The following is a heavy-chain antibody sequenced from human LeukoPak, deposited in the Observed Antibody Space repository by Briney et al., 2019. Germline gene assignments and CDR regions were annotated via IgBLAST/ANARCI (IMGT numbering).Heavy chain of an antibody. Sequence: PGGSLRLSCAASGFTFSSYEMNWVRQAPGKGLEWVSYISSSGSTIYYADSVKGRFTISRDNAKNSLYLQMNSLRAEDTAVYYRAREEFYGSYGMDVWGQGTTVTVSS. CDR3: AREEFYGSYGMDV. V-gene: IGHV3-48*03. CDR2: ISSSGSTI. D-gene: IGHD3-10*01. CDR1: GFTFSSYE. J-gene: IGHJ6*02.